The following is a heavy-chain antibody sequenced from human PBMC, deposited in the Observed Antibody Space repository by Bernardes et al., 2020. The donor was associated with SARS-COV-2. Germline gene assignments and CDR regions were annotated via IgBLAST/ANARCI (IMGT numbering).Heavy chain of an antibody. D-gene: IGHD3-3*01. J-gene: IGHJ5*02. Sequence: SETLSLTCTVSGGSISSYYWSWIRQPPGKGLEWIGYIYYSGSTNYNPSLKSRVTISVDTSKNQFSLKLSSVTAADTAVYYCARDGGFMTGWFDPWGQGTLVTVSS. CDR1: GGSISSYY. CDR2: IYYSGST. CDR3: ARDGGFMTGWFDP. V-gene: IGHV4-59*01.